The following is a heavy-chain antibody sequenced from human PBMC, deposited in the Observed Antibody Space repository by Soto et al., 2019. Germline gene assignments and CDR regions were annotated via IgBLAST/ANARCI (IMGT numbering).Heavy chain of an antibody. V-gene: IGHV3-9*01. CDR3: AKDNTGWSGSPIDF. CDR2: ISWESGII. CDR1: GFTFENYA. Sequence: GGSLRLSCAASGFTFENYAMHWVRQAPGKGLEWVSGISWESGIIGYADSVKGRFTISRDNAKNFLYLQMDSLRAEDTALYYCAKDNTGWSGSPIDFWGQGTLVTV. D-gene: IGHD6-19*01. J-gene: IGHJ4*02.